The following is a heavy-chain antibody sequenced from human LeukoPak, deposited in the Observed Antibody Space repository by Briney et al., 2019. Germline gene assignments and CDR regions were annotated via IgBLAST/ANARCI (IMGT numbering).Heavy chain of an antibody. CDR1: GGSISSYY. D-gene: IGHD3-22*01. Sequence: SETLSLTCTVSGGSISSYYWSWIRQPPGKGLEWIGNIYHSGSTNYSPSLKSRVTISVDTSKNQFSLKLSSVTAADTAVYFCAREDYYNSGGYYLDYWGQGTLVTVSS. V-gene: IGHV4-59*08. CDR2: IYHSGST. J-gene: IGHJ4*02. CDR3: AREDYYNSGGYYLDY.